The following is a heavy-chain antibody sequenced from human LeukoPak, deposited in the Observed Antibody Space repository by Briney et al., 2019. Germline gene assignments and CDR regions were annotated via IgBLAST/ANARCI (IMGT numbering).Heavy chain of an antibody. J-gene: IGHJ4*02. CDR2: IYYSGST. D-gene: IGHD1-26*01. CDR3: ALGIAGAFDY. Sequence: SETLSLTCTVSGGSISSSSYYWGWIRQPPGKGLEWIGSIYYSGSTYYNPSLKSRVTISVDTSKNQSSLKLSSVTAADTAVYYCALGIAGAFDYWGQGTLVTVSS. CDR1: GGSISSSSYY. V-gene: IGHV4-39*01.